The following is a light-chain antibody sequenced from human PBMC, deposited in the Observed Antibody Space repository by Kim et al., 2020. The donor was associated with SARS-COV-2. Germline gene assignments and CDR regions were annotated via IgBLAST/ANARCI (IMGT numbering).Light chain of an antibody. J-gene: IGLJ1*01. V-gene: IGLV1-40*01. CDR1: SSNSGAGYD. CDR3: QSYDSSLNYV. CDR2: GNR. Sequence: GRSVTISCTGSSSNSGAGYDVHWYLQLPGTAPKLLIYGNRKRPSGVPDRFSGSKSGTSASLAITGLQAEDEADYYCQSYDSSLNYVFGTGTKVTVL.